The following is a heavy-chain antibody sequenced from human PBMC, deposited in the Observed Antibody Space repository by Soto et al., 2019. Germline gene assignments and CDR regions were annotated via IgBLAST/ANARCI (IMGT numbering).Heavy chain of an antibody. D-gene: IGHD3-16*02. V-gene: IGHV6-1*01. CDR2: TYYRSKWYN. J-gene: IGHJ4*02. Sequence: SHTLSLTCAISGDSVSSNSAAWNWIRQSPSGGLEWLGRTYYRSKWYNDYAVSVKSRITINPDTSKNQFSLQLNSVTPEDTAVYYCARGGAYDYIWGSYPGFDYWGQGTLVTVSS. CDR1: GDSVSSNSAA. CDR3: ARGGAYDYIWGSYPGFDY.